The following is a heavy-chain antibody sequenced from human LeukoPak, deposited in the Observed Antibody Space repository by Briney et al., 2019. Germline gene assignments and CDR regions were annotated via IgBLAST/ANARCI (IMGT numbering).Heavy chain of an antibody. V-gene: IGHV3-9*01. CDR2: ITWNSGSI. CDR3: AKAFRGLLVDNYYYGMDV. CDR1: GFTFDDYA. J-gene: IGHJ6*02. D-gene: IGHD3-9*01. Sequence: GRSLRLSCAASGFTFDDYAMHWVRQAPGKGLEWVSGITWNSGSIGYADSVKGRFTISRDNAKNSLYLQMNSLRAEDTALYYCAKAFRGLLVDNYYYGMDVWGQGTTVTVSS.